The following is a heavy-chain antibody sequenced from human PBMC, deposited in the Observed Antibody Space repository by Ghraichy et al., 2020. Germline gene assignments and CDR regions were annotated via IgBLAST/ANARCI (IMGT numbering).Heavy chain of an antibody. V-gene: IGHV4-30-2*01. D-gene: IGHD3-3*01. CDR3: ARNYDFNWFDP. CDR1: GGSISSGGYS. Sequence: SETLSLTCAVSGGSISSGGYSWSWIRQPPGKGLEWIGYIYHSGSTYYNPSLKSRVTISVDRSKNQFSLKLSSVTAADTAVYYCARNYDFNWFDPWGQGTLVTVSS. J-gene: IGHJ5*02. CDR2: IYHSGST.